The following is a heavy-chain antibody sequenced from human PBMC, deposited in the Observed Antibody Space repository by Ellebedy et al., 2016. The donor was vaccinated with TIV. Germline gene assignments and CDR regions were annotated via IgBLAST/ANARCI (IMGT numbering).Heavy chain of an antibody. CDR3: AADRYCSGGNCYWVDY. Sequence: GESLKISCAASGLTFNIYVMNWVRQAPGKWLEWVSTISGSGGRTHYADSVKGRFTISRDNSKNTLYLHVNSLRAEDTTVYYCAADRYCSGGNCYWVDYWGQGTLVTVSS. CDR1: GLTFNIYV. D-gene: IGHD2-15*01. J-gene: IGHJ4*02. V-gene: IGHV3-23*01. CDR2: ISGSGGRT.